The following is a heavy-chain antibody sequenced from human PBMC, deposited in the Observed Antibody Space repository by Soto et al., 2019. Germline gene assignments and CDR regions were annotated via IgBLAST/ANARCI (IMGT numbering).Heavy chain of an antibody. D-gene: IGHD6-19*01. Sequence: PSETLSLTCTVSGHSLSSGGYYWSWIRQHPGKGLEWVGYVYFTGSTLYNPSLKSRLAISLDTSKNKFSLKLSYVTAADTAVYYCARDWGSSGWPNWGQGTLVTVSS. V-gene: IGHV4-31*03. CDR1: GHSLSSGGYY. CDR3: ARDWGSSGWPN. J-gene: IGHJ4*02. CDR2: VYFTGST.